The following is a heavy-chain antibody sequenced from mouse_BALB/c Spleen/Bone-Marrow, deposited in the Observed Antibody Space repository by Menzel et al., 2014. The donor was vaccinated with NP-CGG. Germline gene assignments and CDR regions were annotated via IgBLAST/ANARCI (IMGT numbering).Heavy chain of an antibody. Sequence: EVNVEESGGGLVQPGGSLKLSCAASGFDFSRYWMTWVRQAPGKGLEWIGEINPASSTINYTPSLKDKFIISRDNAKNTLYLQMSKVRSEDTALYYCAKNYYYGYVAYWGQGTLVTVSA. CDR1: GFDFSRYW. V-gene: IGHV4-1*02. D-gene: IGHD1-2*01. J-gene: IGHJ3*01. CDR2: INPASSTI. CDR3: AKNYYYGYVAY.